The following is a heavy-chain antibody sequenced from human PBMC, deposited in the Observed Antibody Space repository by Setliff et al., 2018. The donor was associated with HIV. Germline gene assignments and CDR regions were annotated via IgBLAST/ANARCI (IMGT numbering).Heavy chain of an antibody. V-gene: IGHV1-2*06. J-gene: IGHJ5*02. CDR2: INPKSGVA. CDR1: GYTFTGYY. CDR3: ARAHFLVAMTRNWFDP. Sequence: ASVKVSCKASGYTFTGYYIHWVRQAPGQGLEWIGRINPKSGVADYLKKFQGRVTMTTDTSTNTAHMELIRPRFDDTAVYYCARAHFLVAMTRNWFDPWGQGTLVTVSS. D-gene: IGHD5-12*01.